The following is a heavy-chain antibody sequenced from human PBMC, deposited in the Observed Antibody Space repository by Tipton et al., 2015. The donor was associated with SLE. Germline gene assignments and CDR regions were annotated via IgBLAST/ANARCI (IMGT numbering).Heavy chain of an antibody. Sequence: QSGAEVKKPGESLKISCKGSGYSFTNYWIAWVRQMPGKGLEWMGFIYPYDSDTRYSPSFQGQVTFSADNSISTAYLQWSSLKASDTAMYYCARLEDGYNYRGNYFDYWGQGTLVTVSS. CDR2: IYPYDSDT. D-gene: IGHD5-24*01. J-gene: IGHJ4*02. CDR3: ARLEDGYNYRGNYFDY. CDR1: GYSFTNYW. V-gene: IGHV5-51*03.